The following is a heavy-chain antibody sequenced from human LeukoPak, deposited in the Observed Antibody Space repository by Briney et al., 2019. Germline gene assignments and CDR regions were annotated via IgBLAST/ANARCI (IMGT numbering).Heavy chain of an antibody. J-gene: IGHJ4*02. CDR3: ARPRRVGATMWSLGY. CDR2: INPSGGST. D-gene: IGHD1-26*01. CDR1: GYTFTSYY. Sequence: ASVKVSCKASGYTFTSYYMHWVRQAPGQGLEWMGIINPSGGSTSYAQKFQGRVTMTRDTSTSTVYMELSSLRSEDTAVYYCARPRRVGATMWSLGYWGQGTLVTVSS. V-gene: IGHV1-46*01.